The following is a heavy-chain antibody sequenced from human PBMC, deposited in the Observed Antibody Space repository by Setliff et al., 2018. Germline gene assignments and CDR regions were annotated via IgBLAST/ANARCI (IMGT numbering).Heavy chain of an antibody. D-gene: IGHD2-2*01. CDR1: GDTFSTYT. V-gene: IGHV1-18*01. CDR3: SRLVRYCTRSSCQRTSGAEL. Sequence: ASVKVSCKASGDTFSTYTLSWVRQAPGQGLEWMGWINNYSFKTNSPQKFLDRLTMTTDTSTSTAYMELKDLTSDDTALYYCSRLVRYCTRSSCQRTSGAELWGQGTLVTVSS. CDR2: INNYSFKT. J-gene: IGHJ4*02.